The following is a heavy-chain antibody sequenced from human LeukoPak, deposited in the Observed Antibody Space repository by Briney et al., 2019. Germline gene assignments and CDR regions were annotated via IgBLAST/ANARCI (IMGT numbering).Heavy chain of an antibody. CDR3: ARRLAYCGGDCYSFAFDI. Sequence: GGSQRLSCAASGFTFSSYWMHWVRQAPGKGLVWVSRINSDGSSTSYADSVKGRFTISRDNAKNTLYLQMNSLRAEDTAVYYCARRLAYCGGDCYSFAFDIWGQGTMVTVSS. V-gene: IGHV3-74*01. CDR2: INSDGSST. J-gene: IGHJ3*02. CDR1: GFTFSSYW. D-gene: IGHD2-21*02.